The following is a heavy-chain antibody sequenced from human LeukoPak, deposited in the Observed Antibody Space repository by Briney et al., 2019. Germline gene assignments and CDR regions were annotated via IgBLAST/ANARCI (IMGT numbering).Heavy chain of an antibody. Sequence: SETLSLTCAVSGYSISSGNYWGWIRQPPGKGLDWIAAMDHSGDTYYNPSLKSRVSISVDTSKNQFSLKVTSLTAADTAVYYCARGPTISETGYFDYWGQGTLVTVSS. CDR3: ARGPTISETGYFDY. CDR2: MDHSGDT. V-gene: IGHV4-38-2*01. CDR1: GYSISSGNY. J-gene: IGHJ4*03. D-gene: IGHD1-1*01.